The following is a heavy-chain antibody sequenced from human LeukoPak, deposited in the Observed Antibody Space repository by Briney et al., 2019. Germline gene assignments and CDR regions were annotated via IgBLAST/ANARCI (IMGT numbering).Heavy chain of an antibody. CDR2: INPNSGDT. Sequence: ASVKVSCKASGYTFTGYYMHLVRQAPGQGLEWMGWINPNSGDTKYAQNFQDRVTMTWDTSVSTAYMELSSLTSDDTAVYYCASKGAGYCRSTTCQGAFDIWGQGSMVIVSS. D-gene: IGHD2-2*01. CDR3: ASKGAGYCRSTTCQGAFDI. J-gene: IGHJ3*02. V-gene: IGHV1-2*02. CDR1: GYTFTGYY.